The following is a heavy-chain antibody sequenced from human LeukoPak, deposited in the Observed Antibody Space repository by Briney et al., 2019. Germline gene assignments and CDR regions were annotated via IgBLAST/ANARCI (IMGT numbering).Heavy chain of an antibody. D-gene: IGHD3-3*01. V-gene: IGHV4-59*01. CDR1: GGSISSYY. J-gene: IGHJ4*02. CDR3: AGRYFDYTDY. CDR2: IYYSGST. Sequence: SQTLSLTCTVSGGSISSYYWSWIRQPPGKGLEWIGYIYYSGSTNYNPSLKSRVTISVDTSKNQFSLKLSSVTAADTAIYYCAGRYFDYTDYWGQGTLVTVSS.